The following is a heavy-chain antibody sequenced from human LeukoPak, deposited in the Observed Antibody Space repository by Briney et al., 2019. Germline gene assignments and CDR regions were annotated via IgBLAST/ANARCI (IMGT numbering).Heavy chain of an antibody. CDR2: IYYSGST. CDR1: GGSISSYY. J-gene: IGHJ5*02. Sequence: PSETLSLTCTVSGGSISSYYWSWIRQPPGKGLEWIGYIYYSGSTNYNPSLKSRVTISVDTSKNQFSLKLSSVTAADTAVYYCARQLILERRGGWFDPWGQGTLVTVSS. D-gene: IGHD1-1*01. V-gene: IGHV4-59*08. CDR3: ARQLILERRGGWFDP.